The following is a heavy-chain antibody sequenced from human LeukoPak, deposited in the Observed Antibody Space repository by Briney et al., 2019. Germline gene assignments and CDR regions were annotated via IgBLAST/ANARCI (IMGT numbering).Heavy chain of an antibody. CDR3: ARQRTDDSSGSLDY. J-gene: IGHJ4*02. CDR2: IYYSGSS. D-gene: IGHD3-22*01. V-gene: IGHV4-59*08. CDR1: GGSISSYY. Sequence: SETLSLTCTASGGSISSYYWSWIRQHPGKGLEWIGYIYYSGSSYNNPSLKSRVTISVDTSKNQFSLKLSSVTAADTAVYFCARQRTDDSSGSLDYWGQGTLVTVSS.